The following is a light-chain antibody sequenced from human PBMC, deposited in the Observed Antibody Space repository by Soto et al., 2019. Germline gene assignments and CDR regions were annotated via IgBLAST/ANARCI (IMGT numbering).Light chain of an antibody. J-gene: IGKJ1*01. CDR2: AAS. Sequence: EIVLTQSPGTLSLSPGEGATLSCRASQTISNNYLAWYQHKPGQAPRLLIYAASTRATGIPDRFSGSGSGADFTLTVNRLGPEDFAVYYCQQYCTSPRTFGQGTKVEI. V-gene: IGKV3-20*01. CDR3: QQYCTSPRT. CDR1: QTISNNY.